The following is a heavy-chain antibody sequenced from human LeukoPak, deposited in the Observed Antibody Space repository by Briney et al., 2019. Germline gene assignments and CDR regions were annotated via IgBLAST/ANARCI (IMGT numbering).Heavy chain of an antibody. J-gene: IGHJ5*02. D-gene: IGHD5-12*01. CDR3: ARGYPPRTHSSYSRFSWFDP. CDR2: INHSGST. Sequence: SETLSLTCAVYGGSFSGYYWSWIRQPPGKGLEWIGEINHSGSTNYNPSLKSRVTISVDTSKNQFSLKLSSVTAADTAVYYCARGYPPRTHSSYSRFSWFDPWGQGTLVTVSS. CDR1: GGSFSGYY. V-gene: IGHV4-34*01.